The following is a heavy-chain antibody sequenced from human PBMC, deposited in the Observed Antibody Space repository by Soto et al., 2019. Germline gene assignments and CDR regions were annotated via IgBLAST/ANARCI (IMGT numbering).Heavy chain of an antibody. J-gene: IGHJ6*02. CDR2: ISGRGGST. Sequence: GGSLRLSCAASGFTFSSYAMSWVRQAPGKGLEWVSAISGRGGSTYYADSVKGRFTISRDNSKNTLYLQMNSLRAEDTAVYHCARVSVWLPSRDVWGQGTTVTVSS. D-gene: IGHD6-19*01. V-gene: IGHV3-23*01. CDR3: ARVSVWLPSRDV. CDR1: GFTFSSYA.